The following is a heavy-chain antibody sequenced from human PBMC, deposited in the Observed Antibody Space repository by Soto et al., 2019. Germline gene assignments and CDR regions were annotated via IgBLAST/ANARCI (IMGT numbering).Heavy chain of an antibody. CDR3: AKADYYDSSGYDPDDAFDI. CDR2: ISGSGGST. D-gene: IGHD3-22*01. CDR1: GFTFNNYA. V-gene: IGHV3-23*01. Sequence: EVQLLESGGDLVQPGGSLRLSCAVSGFTFNNYAMNWVRQAPGKGLEWVSAISGSGGSTYYADSVKGRFTISRDNSKNTLYLQMNSLRAEDTAVYYCAKADYYDSSGYDPDDAFDIWGQGTMVTVSS. J-gene: IGHJ3*02.